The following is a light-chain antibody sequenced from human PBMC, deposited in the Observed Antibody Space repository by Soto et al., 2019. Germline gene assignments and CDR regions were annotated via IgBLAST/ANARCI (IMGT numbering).Light chain of an antibody. Sequence: QSVLTQPPSVSGAPGLRVTISCTGSSSNIGAGYDVHWYQQLPGTAPKLLIYGNSNRPSGVPDRFSGSKSGTSASLAITGLQAEDEADYYCQSYDNSLSGYVFGTGTKVTVL. CDR2: GNS. CDR1: SSNIGAGYD. CDR3: QSYDNSLSGYV. V-gene: IGLV1-40*01. J-gene: IGLJ1*01.